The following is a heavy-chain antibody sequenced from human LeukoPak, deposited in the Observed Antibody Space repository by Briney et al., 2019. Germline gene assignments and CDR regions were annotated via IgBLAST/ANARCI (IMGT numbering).Heavy chain of an antibody. CDR1: GGSISSYY. Sequence: SETLSLTCTVSGGSISSYYWSWIWQPPGKGLEWIGYIYYSGNTNYNPSLKSRVTISVDTSKNQFSLKLSSVTAADTAVYYCARRMKGAFDIWGQGTMVTVSS. V-gene: IGHV4-59*01. CDR3: ARRMKGAFDI. CDR2: IYYSGNT. J-gene: IGHJ3*02.